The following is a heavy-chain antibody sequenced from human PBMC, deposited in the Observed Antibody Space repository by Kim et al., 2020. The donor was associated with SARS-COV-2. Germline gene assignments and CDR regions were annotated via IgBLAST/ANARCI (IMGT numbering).Heavy chain of an antibody. CDR3: ARGRGSYYYYMDV. D-gene: IGHD3-10*01. Sequence: YADSVKGPFTLARDNSKNTLYLQMNSLRAEDTAVYYCARGRGSYYYYMDVWGKGTTVTVSS. J-gene: IGHJ6*03. V-gene: IGHV3-33*01.